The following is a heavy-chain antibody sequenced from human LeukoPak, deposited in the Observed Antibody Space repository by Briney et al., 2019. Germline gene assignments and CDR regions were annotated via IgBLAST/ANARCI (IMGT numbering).Heavy chain of an antibody. Sequence: GGSLRLSCAASGFTFSNAWMSWVRQAPGKGLEWVGRIKSKAFGGTTDYAAPVKGRFTISRDDSKNTLYLHMNTLKTEDTAIYYCTTLGAFDYWGQGTLVTVSS. D-gene: IGHD3-16*01. J-gene: IGHJ4*02. V-gene: IGHV3-15*01. CDR2: IKSKAFGGTT. CDR1: GFTFSNAW. CDR3: TTLGAFDY.